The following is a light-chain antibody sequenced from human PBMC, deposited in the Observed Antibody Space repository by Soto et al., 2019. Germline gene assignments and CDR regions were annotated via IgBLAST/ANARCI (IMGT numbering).Light chain of an antibody. Sequence: QSPATLSFSPGVRTTLSCRASQSVSSNLAWYKQKPGQAPRLLSYNASNRATGIPDRFSGSGSETDFSLTISSLQPEDFAVYYCQQRSNWPVTFGQGTKVDI. V-gene: IGKV3-11*01. CDR2: NAS. CDR3: QQRSNWPVT. CDR1: QSVSSN. J-gene: IGKJ1*01.